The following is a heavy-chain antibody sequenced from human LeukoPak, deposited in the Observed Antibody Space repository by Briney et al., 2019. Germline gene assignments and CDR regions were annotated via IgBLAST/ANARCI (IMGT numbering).Heavy chain of an antibody. CDR1: GFKFDDYA. D-gene: IGHD6-13*01. V-gene: IGHV3-9*01. Sequence: PGRSLRLSCAASGFKFDDYAMHWVRQAPGKGLEWVSGITWNSVIIAYADSVKGRFTISRDNAKNSLYLQMNSLRAEDTAVYYCARVSSSSWYYYYYYMDVWGKGTTVTISS. CDR3: ARVSSSSWYYYYYYMDV. J-gene: IGHJ6*03. CDR2: ITWNSVII.